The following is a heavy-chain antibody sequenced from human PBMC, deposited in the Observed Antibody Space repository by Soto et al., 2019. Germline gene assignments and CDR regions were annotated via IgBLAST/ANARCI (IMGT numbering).Heavy chain of an antibody. CDR1: GGSVSSGGYY. V-gene: IGHV4-31*03. CDR3: AREVTYYYDSSGYFDAFDI. D-gene: IGHD3-22*01. Sequence: TLSLTCTVSGGSVSSGGYYWSWIRQHPGKGLEWIGYIYYSGSTYYNPSLKSRVTISVDTSKNQFSLKLRSVTAADTAVYYCAREVTYYYDSSGYFDAFDIWGQGTMVTVSS. J-gene: IGHJ3*02. CDR2: IYYSGST.